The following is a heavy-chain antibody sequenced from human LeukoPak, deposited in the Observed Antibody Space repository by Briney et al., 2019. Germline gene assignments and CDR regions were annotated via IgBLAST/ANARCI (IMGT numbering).Heavy chain of an antibody. Sequence: GRSLRLSCGVSGFTFSRNWMTWVRQTPGKGLEWVAHIKEDGSETYYVDSVKGRFTISRDNAKNTLYLQMDSLRAEDTAVYYCGSVFELWGQGTLVTVSS. D-gene: IGHD3-3*02. CDR3: GSVFEL. J-gene: IGHJ4*02. V-gene: IGHV3-7*01. CDR2: IKEDGSET. CDR1: GFTFSRNW.